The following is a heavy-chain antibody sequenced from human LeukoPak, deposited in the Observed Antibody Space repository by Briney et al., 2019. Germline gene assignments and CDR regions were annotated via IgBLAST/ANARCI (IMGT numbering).Heavy chain of an antibody. CDR2: INPESGGT. D-gene: IGHD3-3*01. CDR1: GYTFTGYY. J-gene: IGHJ4*02. Sequence: ASVMVSCKASGYTFTGYYIHWVRQAPGQGLEWMGWINPESGGTNYAQKFQGRVTMTRDTSISTAYMELSRLRSDDTAVYYCANSPLYYDFWSGYYPFDYWGQGTLVTVYS. V-gene: IGHV1-2*02. CDR3: ANSPLYYDFWSGYYPFDY.